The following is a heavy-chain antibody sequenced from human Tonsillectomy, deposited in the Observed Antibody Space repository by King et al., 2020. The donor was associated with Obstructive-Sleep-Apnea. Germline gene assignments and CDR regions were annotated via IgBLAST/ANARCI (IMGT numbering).Heavy chain of an antibody. D-gene: IGHD3-16*02. CDR1: GFTFSSYA. CDR2: ISSSGGGS. Sequence: VQLVESGGGLVQPGGSLRLSCAASGFTFSSYAMSWVRQAPGKGLEWVSSISSSGGGSYYADSVKGRFTISRDNSINTLDLQMSSLRAEDTAVYYCAKDLNDYVWGSYRIFDYWGQGTLVTVSS. V-gene: IGHV3-23*04. J-gene: IGHJ4*02. CDR3: AKDLNDYVWGSYRIFDY.